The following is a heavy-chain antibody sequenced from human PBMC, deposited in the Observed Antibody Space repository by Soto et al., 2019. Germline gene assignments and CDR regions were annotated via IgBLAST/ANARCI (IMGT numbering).Heavy chain of an antibody. Sequence: GGSLRLSCAASGFTFSDYYMTWIRQAPGKGLEWVSHISSSAGTKHYADSVEGRFTISRDNAKNSLYLQMNSLRAEDTAVYYCARDLGGYSYGNDYWGQGTLVTVSS. J-gene: IGHJ4*02. CDR2: ISSSAGTK. CDR1: GFTFSDYY. CDR3: ARDLGGYSYGNDY. D-gene: IGHD5-18*01. V-gene: IGHV3-11*01.